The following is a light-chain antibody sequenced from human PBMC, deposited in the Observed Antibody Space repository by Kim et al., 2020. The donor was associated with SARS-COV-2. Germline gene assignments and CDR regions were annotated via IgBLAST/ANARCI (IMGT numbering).Light chain of an antibody. J-gene: IGLJ1*01. CDR1: SSDVGLYDY. CDR2: DVS. CDR3: SSYSTTSPFYV. V-gene: IGLV2-14*03. Sequence: QSALTQPASVSGSPGQSITISCTGTSSDVGLYDYVSWYQQHPGKAPQVIIYDVSNRPSGVSNRFSGSKSGNTASLTISGLQVEDEADYFCSSYSTTSPFYVFGTGTKVTVL.